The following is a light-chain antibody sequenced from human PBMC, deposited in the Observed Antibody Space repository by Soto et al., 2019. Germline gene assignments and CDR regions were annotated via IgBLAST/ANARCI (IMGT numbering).Light chain of an antibody. V-gene: IGKV1-27*01. CDR3: QKYNSPPWR. CDR2: SAS. Sequence: DIQVTQSKSSLSASVGDRVTITCRASQSSSSYLNWYQQKPGKAPKLLIYSASTLQSGVPSRFSGSGSGTDFTLTISSLQPEDVTTYYCQKYNSPPWRSGQGTKVDI. CDR1: QSSSSY. J-gene: IGKJ1*01.